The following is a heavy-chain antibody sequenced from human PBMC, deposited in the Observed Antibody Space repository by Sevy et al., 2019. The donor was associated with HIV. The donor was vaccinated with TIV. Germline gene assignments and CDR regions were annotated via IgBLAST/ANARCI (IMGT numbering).Heavy chain of an antibody. Sequence: ASVKVSCKASGGTFSSYAISWVRQAPGQGLEWMGGIIPIFGTANYAQKFQGRVTITADKSTSTAYMDVCSLRSVDTAVYYCASLVDIVVVPAATGTGGAFDIWGQGTMVTVSS. CDR2: IIPIFGTA. CDR1: GGTFSSYA. D-gene: IGHD2-2*01. J-gene: IGHJ3*02. V-gene: IGHV1-69*06. CDR3: ASLVDIVVVPAATGTGGAFDI.